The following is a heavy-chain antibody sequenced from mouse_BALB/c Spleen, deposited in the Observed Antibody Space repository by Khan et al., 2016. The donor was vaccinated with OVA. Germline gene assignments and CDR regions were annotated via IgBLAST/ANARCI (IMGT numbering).Heavy chain of an antibody. CDR3: ERIKKRVATYFDY. J-gene: IGHJ2*01. CDR1: GYTFTSYW. D-gene: IGHD1-1*01. CDR2: TNPTNGRT. V-gene: IGHV1S81*02. Sequence: QVQLQQSGAELVKAGASVKMSCKASGYTFTSYWMHWVKQRLGQGLEWFAETNPTNGRTYYNEKFKSKATLTVDKSSSTPYMLLSGPTFEDSEVYYWERIKKRVATYFDYWGQGTTLTVSS.